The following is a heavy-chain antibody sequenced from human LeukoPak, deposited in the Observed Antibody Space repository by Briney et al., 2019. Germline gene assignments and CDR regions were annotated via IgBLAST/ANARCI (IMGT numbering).Heavy chain of an antibody. CDR1: GHTFTNYD. Sequence: GASVKVSFKASGHTFTNYDINWVRQAPGQGLEWMGWISAHNGNTNYAQKLQGRVTMTTDTSTTTAYMEMRSLRSDDTAVYYCARLAYGANYIDYWGQGTLVTVSS. CDR3: ARLAYGANYIDY. CDR2: ISAHNGNT. J-gene: IGHJ4*02. D-gene: IGHD4-17*01. V-gene: IGHV1-18*01.